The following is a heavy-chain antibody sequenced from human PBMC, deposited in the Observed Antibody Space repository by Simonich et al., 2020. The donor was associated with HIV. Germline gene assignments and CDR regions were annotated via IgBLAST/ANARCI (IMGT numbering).Heavy chain of an antibody. J-gene: IGHJ5*02. D-gene: IGHD2-2*01. CDR2: VKQRGTP. V-gene: IGHV4-59*08. CDR1: GGSISSYY. CDR3: ARHMCSVISCSEGYNWFAP. Sequence: QVQLQESGPGLVKPSETLSLTCTVSGGSISSYYWSWIRQPPGKGLEWIGEVKQRGTPTTNPTLKGRSTVSVVTSNNQFSLKLSSMTAADTAVYYCARHMCSVISCSEGYNWFAPWGQGTLVTVSS.